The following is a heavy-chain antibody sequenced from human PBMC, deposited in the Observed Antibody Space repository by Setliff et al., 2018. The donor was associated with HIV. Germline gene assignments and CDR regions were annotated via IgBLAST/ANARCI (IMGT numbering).Heavy chain of an antibody. CDR2: FYYSGST. CDR3: ARNTRAGDFDY. J-gene: IGHJ4*02. V-gene: IGHV4-39*01. Sequence: SETLSLTCTVSGVSFGSSDYYRAWIRQPPGKGLEWIGSFYYSGSTYYNPSLKSRVTISVDTSKNQFSLRLTSVTAADTTVYYCARNTRAGDFDYWGQGTLVTVSS. D-gene: IGHD3-10*01. CDR1: GVSFGSSDYY.